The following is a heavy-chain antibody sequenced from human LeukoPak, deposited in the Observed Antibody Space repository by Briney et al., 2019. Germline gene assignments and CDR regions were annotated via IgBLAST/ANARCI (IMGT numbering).Heavy chain of an antibody. CDR3: ARVVYDFWSAYDY. J-gene: IGHJ4*02. V-gene: IGHV3-53*05. D-gene: IGHD3-3*01. CDR1: GFTVSGHP. CDR2: IYRGGNT. Sequence: GGSLRLSCAASGFTVSGHPMSWVRQAPGKGLEWVSVIYRGGNTYYADSVKGRFTISRDNSKNTLYLQMNSLRAEDTAVYYCARVVYDFWSAYDYWGQGTLVTVSS.